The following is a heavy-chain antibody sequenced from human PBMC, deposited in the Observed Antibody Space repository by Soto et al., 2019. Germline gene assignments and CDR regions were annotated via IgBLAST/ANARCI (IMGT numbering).Heavy chain of an antibody. CDR2: FDPEDGET. CDR1: GYTLTELS. J-gene: IGHJ3*02. D-gene: IGHD6-19*01. Sequence: ASVKVSCKVSGYTLTELSMHWVRQAPGKGLEWMGGFDPEDGETIYAQKFQGRVTMTEDTSTDTTYMELSSLRSEDTAVYYCATEINHRPYSSGPSGGAFDIWGQGTMVTVSS. V-gene: IGHV1-24*01. CDR3: ATEINHRPYSSGPSGGAFDI.